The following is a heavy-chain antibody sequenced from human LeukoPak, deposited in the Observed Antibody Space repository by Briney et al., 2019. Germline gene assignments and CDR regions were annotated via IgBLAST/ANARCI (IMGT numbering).Heavy chain of an antibody. CDR1: GFTFSTHS. CDR2: ISSTSGYI. J-gene: IGHJ4*02. D-gene: IGHD6-19*01. V-gene: IGHV3-21*01. Sequence: GGSLRLSCAASGFTFSTHSMNWVRQAPGKGLEWVSSISSTSGYIYYADSVKGRFTISRDNAKNSLYLQMNSLRVEDTAVYYCARRRLGWYSVDYWGQGTLVTVSS. CDR3: ARRRLGWYSVDY.